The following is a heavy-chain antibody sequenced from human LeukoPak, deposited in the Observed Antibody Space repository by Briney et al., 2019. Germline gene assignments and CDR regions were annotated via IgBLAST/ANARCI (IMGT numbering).Heavy chain of an antibody. V-gene: IGHV3-43*01. CDR3: AKDFSRIWWFGMDV. CDR2: IRGDGDGT. CDR1: GVTLDDYT. D-gene: IGHD2-8*02. J-gene: IGHJ6*02. Sequence: GGSLRLSCAASGVTLDDYTLHWVRQAPGKGLQWVYVIRGDGDGTYYAFSVEGRFTISRENSKNSLYLQTDSLRTEDTALYYCAKDFSRIWWFGMDVWGQGITVTVSS.